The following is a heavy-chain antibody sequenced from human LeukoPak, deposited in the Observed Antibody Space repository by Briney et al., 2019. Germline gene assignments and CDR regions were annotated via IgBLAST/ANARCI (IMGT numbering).Heavy chain of an antibody. CDR3: ARKMTTVTTSPVDY. CDR1: GGSISSYY. Sequence: SETLSLTCTVSGGSISSYYWSWIRQPPGKGLEWIGYIYYSGSTNYNPSLKSRVTISVDTSKNQFSLKLSSVTAADTAVYYCARKMTTVTTSPVDYWGRGTLVTVSS. D-gene: IGHD4-17*01. CDR2: IYYSGST. V-gene: IGHV4-59*01. J-gene: IGHJ4*02.